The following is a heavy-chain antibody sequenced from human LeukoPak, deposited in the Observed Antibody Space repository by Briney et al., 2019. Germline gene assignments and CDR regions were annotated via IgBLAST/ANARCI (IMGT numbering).Heavy chain of an antibody. D-gene: IGHD1-26*01. CDR3: ARLGFSNSGSYLAPSDY. Sequence: SETLSLTCTVSGGSISSYYWSWIRQPPGKGLEWLGYIYYSGCTNYNPSLKSQVTISVDTSKNQFSLKLSSMTAADTAVYYCARLGFSNSGSYLAPSDYWGQGTLVTVSS. CDR1: GGSISSYY. CDR2: IYYSGCT. J-gene: IGHJ4*02. V-gene: IGHV4-59*08.